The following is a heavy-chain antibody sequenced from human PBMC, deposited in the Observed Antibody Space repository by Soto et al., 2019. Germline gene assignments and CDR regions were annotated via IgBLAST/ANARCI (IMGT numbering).Heavy chain of an antibody. CDR3: ARKFSGLYSGFGP. D-gene: IGHD5-12*01. CDR1: GDSISNYY. J-gene: IGHJ5*02. CDR2: ILYRGST. V-gene: IGHV4-59*01. Sequence: PSETLSLTCNVSGDSISNYYWNWIRQSPGKGLEWIGSILYRGSTSYEPSLKSRVTMSLDTSKNQVFLTLTSVTAADTAVYYCARKFSGLYSGFGPWGQGILVTVS.